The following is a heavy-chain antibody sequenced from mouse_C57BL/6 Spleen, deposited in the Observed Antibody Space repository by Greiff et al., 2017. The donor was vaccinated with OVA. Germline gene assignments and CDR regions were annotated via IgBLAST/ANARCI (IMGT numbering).Heavy chain of an antibody. V-gene: IGHV3-6*01. CDR2: ISYDGSN. CDR1: GYSITSGYY. J-gene: IGHJ2*01. CDR3: ARGPITTVVATDY. D-gene: IGHD1-1*01. Sequence: DVQLQESGPGLVKPSQSLSLTCSVTGYSITSGYYWNWIRQFPGNKLEWMGYISYDGSNNYNPSLKNRISITRDTSKNQFFLKLNSVTTEDTATYYCARGPITTVVATDYWGQGTTLTVSS.